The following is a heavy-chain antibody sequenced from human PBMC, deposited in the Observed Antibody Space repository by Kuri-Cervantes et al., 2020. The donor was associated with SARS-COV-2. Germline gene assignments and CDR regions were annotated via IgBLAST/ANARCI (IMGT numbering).Heavy chain of an antibody. CDR1: GGSISSGDYY. V-gene: IGHV4-30-4*01. D-gene: IGHD6-19*01. J-gene: IGHJ4*02. CDR2: IYYSGST. Sequence: SETLSLTCTVSGGSISSGDYYWSWIRQPPGKGLEWIGYIYYSGSTYYNPSLKSRVTISADTSKNQFSLNLSSVTAADTAVYYCARGIAVAGAKYFDYWGQGTLVTVSS. CDR3: ARGIAVAGAKYFDY.